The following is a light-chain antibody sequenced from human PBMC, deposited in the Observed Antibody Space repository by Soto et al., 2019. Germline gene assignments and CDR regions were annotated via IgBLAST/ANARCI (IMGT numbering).Light chain of an antibody. CDR2: GAS. J-gene: IGKJ1*01. CDR1: QNIDTY. CDR3: QQYGSSPWT. V-gene: IGKV3-20*01. Sequence: EIVLTQSPDILSLSPGERATLSCRASQNIDTYLDWYQQKPGQSPRLLIFGASSRATGIPDRFSGSGSGTDFTLTISRLEPEDFAVYYCQQYGSSPWTFGQGTKVDIK.